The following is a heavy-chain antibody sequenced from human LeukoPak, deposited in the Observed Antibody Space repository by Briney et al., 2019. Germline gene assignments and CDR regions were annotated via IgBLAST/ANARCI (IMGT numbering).Heavy chain of an antibody. J-gene: IGHJ1*01. Sequence: SETLSLTCTVSGGSISSYYWSWIRQPPGKGLEWIGRIYTSGSTNYNPSLKSRVTISVDTSKNQFSLKLSSVTAADTAVYYCASDLSQDDFQYWGQGTLVTVSS. CDR3: ASDLSQDDFQY. CDR1: GGSISSYY. CDR2: IYTSGST. D-gene: IGHD2-15*01. V-gene: IGHV4-4*08.